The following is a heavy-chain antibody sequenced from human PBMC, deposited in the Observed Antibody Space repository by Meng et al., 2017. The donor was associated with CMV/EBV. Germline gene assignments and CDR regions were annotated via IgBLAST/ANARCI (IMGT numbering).Heavy chain of an antibody. CDR1: GYTFTGYY. D-gene: IGHD1-26*01. CDR3: ARDQGVGATRTWLAGQDY. V-gene: IGHV1-2*02. Sequence: ASVKVSCKASGYTFTGYYMHWVRQAPGQGLEWMGWINPNSGGTNYAQKFQGRVTTTRDTSISTAYMELSRLRSDDTAVYYCARDQGVGATRTWLAGQDYWGQGTLVTVSS. J-gene: IGHJ4*02. CDR2: INPNSGGT.